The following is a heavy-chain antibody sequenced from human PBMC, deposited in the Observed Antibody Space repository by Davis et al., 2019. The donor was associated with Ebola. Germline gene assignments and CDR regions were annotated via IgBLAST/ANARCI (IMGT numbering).Heavy chain of an antibody. J-gene: IGHJ4*02. Sequence: PGGSLRLSCAASGFTFSSYAMSWVRQAPGKGLEWVSAIRGSGGITYYADSVKGRFTISRDNSKNTLYLQMNSLRAEDTAVYYCAKDGYYYGSGSYYTTFDYWGQGTLVTVSS. D-gene: IGHD3-10*01. CDR1: GFTFSSYA. V-gene: IGHV3-23*01. CDR2: IRGSGGIT. CDR3: AKDGYYYGSGSYYTTFDY.